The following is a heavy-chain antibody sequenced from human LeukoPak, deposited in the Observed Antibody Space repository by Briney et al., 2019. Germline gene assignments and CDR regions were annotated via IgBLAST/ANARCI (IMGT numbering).Heavy chain of an antibody. V-gene: IGHV3-23*01. J-gene: IGHJ4*02. CDR2: ISGSGGST. Sequence: GGSLRLSCAASGFTFSNSALSWVRQAPGKGLEWVSDISGSGGSTYYADSVKGRFTISRDNSKNTLYLQMNSLRAEDTAVYYCARDYRTGFDYWGQGTLVTVSS. D-gene: IGHD7-27*01. CDR1: GFTFSNSA. CDR3: ARDYRTGFDY.